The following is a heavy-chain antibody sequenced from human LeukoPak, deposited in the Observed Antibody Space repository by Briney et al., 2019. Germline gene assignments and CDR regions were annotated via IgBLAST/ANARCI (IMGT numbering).Heavy chain of an antibody. CDR1: GFTFSSYW. V-gene: IGHV3-7*01. Sequence: GGSLRLSCAASGFTFSSYWMSWVRQAPGKGLEWVANIKQGGSEKYYVDSVKGRFTISRDNAKNSLYLQMNSLRAEDTAVYYCARDYGYNYWYFDYWGQGTLVTVSS. J-gene: IGHJ4*02. CDR2: IKQGGSEK. CDR3: ARDYGYNYWYFDY. D-gene: IGHD5-24*01.